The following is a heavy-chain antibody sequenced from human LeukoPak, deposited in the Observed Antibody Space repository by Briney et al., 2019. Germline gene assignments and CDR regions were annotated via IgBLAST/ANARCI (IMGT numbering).Heavy chain of an antibody. CDR1: GFTFSSYG. Sequence: GGSLRLSCAASGFTFSSYGMHWVGQAPGKGVEGVGFIRYEGSKKYYADSVKGGFTLSTDNSKNTLYLQMNSLRAEDTAVYYCAGGTTVAALFDYWGQGTLVTVSS. CDR2: IRYEGSKK. CDR3: AGGTTVAALFDY. D-gene: IGHD6-19*01. V-gene: IGHV3-30*02. J-gene: IGHJ4*02.